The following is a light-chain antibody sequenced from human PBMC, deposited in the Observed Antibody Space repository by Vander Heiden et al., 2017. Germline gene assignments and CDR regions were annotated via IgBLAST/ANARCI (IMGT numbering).Light chain of an antibody. CDR3: QSYDSSLSVVV. V-gene: IGLV1-40*01. Sequence: QSVLTQPPSVSGAPGQRVTISCTGRSSNIGASHDVDGYQQLPGTAPKLLIYGNSNRPSGVPDRFSGSKSGTTASLAITGLQAEDEADYYCQSYDSSLSVVVFGGGTKLTVL. CDR2: GNS. CDR1: SSNIGASHD. J-gene: IGLJ2*01.